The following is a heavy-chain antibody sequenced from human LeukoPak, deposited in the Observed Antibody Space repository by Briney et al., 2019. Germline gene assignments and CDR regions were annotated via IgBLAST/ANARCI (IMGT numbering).Heavy chain of an antibody. CDR1: GFTFSDYY. CDR3: ARDKYSSSWYADWFDP. D-gene: IGHD6-13*01. Sequence: GGSLRLSCAASGFTFSDYYMSWIRQAPGKGLEWVSYISSSGNSISYADSVKGRFTISRDNAKNSLYLQMNSLRAEDTAVYYCARDKYSSSWYADWFDPWGQGTLVTVSS. V-gene: IGHV3-11*04. CDR2: ISSSGNSI. J-gene: IGHJ5*02.